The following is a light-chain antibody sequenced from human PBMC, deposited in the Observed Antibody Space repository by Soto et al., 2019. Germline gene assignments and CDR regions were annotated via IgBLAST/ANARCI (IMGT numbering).Light chain of an antibody. CDR2: DTN. CDR1: TGAVTSGHY. Sequence: QAGATQEPSRTESPGRPAPHTCDSSTGAVTSGHYPYWFQQKPGQAPRTLIYDTNNKHSWTPARFSGSLLGGKAALTLSGAQPEDEAEYYCLLSYRGARPVFGTGTTVTVL. J-gene: IGLJ1*01. CDR3: LLSYRGARPV. V-gene: IGLV7-46*01.